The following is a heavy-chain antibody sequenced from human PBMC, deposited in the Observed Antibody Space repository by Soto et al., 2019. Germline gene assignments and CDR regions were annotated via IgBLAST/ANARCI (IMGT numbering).Heavy chain of an antibody. V-gene: IGHV5-51*01. Sequence: GESLKISCKGSGYSFASNSIGWVRQMPGKGLEWVGIIYPGDSDTRYSPSFQGQVTVSADKSISTAYLQWSSLKASDTAMYYCARTPSATPPFFDSWGQGTLVTVSS. CDR1: GYSFASNS. D-gene: IGHD1-26*01. J-gene: IGHJ4*02. CDR2: IYPGDSDT. CDR3: ARTPSATPPFFDS.